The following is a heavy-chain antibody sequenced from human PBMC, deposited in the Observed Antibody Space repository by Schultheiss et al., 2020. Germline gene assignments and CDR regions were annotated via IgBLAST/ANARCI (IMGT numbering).Heavy chain of an antibody. CDR1: GFTVSSNY. CDR3: DLNWNYGRDY. J-gene: IGHJ4*02. CDR2: ISGSGGST. Sequence: GGSLRLSCAASGFTVSSNYMSWVRQAPGKGLEWVSAISGSGGSTYYADSVKGRFTISRDNSKNTLYLQMNSLRAEDTAVYYCDLNWNYGRDYWGQGTLVTVSS. V-gene: IGHV3-53*05. D-gene: IGHD1-7*01.